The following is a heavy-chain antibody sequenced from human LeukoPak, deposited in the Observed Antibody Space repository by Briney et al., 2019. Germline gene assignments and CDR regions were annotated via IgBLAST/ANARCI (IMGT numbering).Heavy chain of an antibody. CDR2: ISGSGGST. J-gene: IGHJ4*02. Sequence: PGGSLRLSCAASGFTFSSYAMSWVRQAPGKGLEWVSAISGSGGSTYYADSVKGRFTISRDNSKNPLYLQMNSLRAEDTAVYYCAKDTGFTRPTSYSSSSYFDYWGQGTLVTVSS. V-gene: IGHV3-23*01. CDR3: AKDTGFTRPTSYSSSSYFDY. D-gene: IGHD6-13*01. CDR1: GFTFSSYA.